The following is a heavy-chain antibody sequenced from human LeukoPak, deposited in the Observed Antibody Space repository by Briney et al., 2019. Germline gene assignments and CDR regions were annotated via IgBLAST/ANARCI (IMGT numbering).Heavy chain of an antibody. Sequence: ASVKVSCNASAYTFSNYGFNWVRHAPGQGLEWMGWISAYNGNTKYAQKFQGRFTMTTDTSTSTAYMELRSLTSDDTAVYYCAKDRFPLNPPPSITIFGVVTSNWGQGTLVTVSS. CDR3: AKDRFPLNPPPSITIFGVVTSN. D-gene: IGHD3-3*01. J-gene: IGHJ4*02. CDR2: ISAYNGNT. CDR1: AYTFSNYG. V-gene: IGHV1-18*01.